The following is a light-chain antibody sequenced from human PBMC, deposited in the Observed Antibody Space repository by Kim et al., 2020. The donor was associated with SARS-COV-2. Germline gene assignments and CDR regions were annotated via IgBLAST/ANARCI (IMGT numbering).Light chain of an antibody. CDR1: QDISNY. V-gene: IGKV1-27*01. CDR2: AAS. J-gene: IGKJ1*01. CDR3: QKYDSAPWT. Sequence: DIQMTQSPSSLSASVGDRVTITCRASQDISNYLVWYQQRPGKAPKLLTYAASGLRSGVPSRFVGSGSGTDFTLTITSLQPEDVATYYCQKYDSAPWTFGQGTKVEIK.